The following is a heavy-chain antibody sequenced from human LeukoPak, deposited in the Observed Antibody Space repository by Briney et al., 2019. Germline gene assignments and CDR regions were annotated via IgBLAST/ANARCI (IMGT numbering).Heavy chain of an antibody. CDR1: GFTFNHYG. Sequence: QPGGSLRLSCVASGFTFNHYGMNWVRQAPGKGLEWVSIISGSGDSAFYADSVKGRFTISRDNSKNTLYLQMNSLRAEDTAIYYCAQKRGGHTPFDYWGQGTLVTVSS. V-gene: IGHV3-23*01. CDR3: AQKRGGHTPFDY. CDR2: ISGSGDSA. D-gene: IGHD2-15*01. J-gene: IGHJ4*02.